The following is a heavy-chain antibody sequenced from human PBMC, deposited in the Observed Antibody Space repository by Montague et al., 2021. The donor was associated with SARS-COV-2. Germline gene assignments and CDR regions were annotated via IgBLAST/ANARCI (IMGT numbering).Heavy chain of an antibody. CDR1: GGSFSGYY. J-gene: IGHJ6*02. CDR3: ARGRPVATFFYYYGMDV. V-gene: IGHV4-34*01. Sequence: SETLSLTCAVYGGSFSGYYWSWIRQPPGKGLEWIGEINHSGSTNYNPSLKSRVTISGDTSKNQFSLKLSSVTAADTAVYYCARGRPVATFFYYYGMDVWGQGTTVTVSS. CDR2: INHSGST. D-gene: IGHD5-12*01.